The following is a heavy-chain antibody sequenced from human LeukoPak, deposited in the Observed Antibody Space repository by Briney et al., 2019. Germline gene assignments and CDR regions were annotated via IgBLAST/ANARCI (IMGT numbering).Heavy chain of an antibody. J-gene: IGHJ5*02. CDR3: ARESGYHGSGFDP. V-gene: IGHV3-74*01. D-gene: IGHD3-10*01. CDR1: GFTFSIYW. CDR2: INSDGSST. Sequence: GGSLRLSCAASGFTFSIYWMHWVRQAPGKGLVWVSRINSDGSSTSYADSVKGRFTISRDNAKNTLYLQMNSLRAEDTAVYYCARESGYHGSGFDPWGQGTLVTVSS.